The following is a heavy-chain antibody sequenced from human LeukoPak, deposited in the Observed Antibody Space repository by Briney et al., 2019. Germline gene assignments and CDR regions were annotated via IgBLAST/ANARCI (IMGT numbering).Heavy chain of an antibody. CDR1: GFTFSTYW. D-gene: IGHD4-17*01. CDR2: INSDGSTT. V-gene: IGHV3-74*01. Sequence: GGSLRLSCAASGFTFSTYWMHWVRQAPGKGLVWVSRINSDGSTTDYADSVKGRFTISRDNAKNSLYLQMNSLRAEDTAVYYCARDGMTTVDYWGQGTLVTVSS. J-gene: IGHJ4*02. CDR3: ARDGMTTVDY.